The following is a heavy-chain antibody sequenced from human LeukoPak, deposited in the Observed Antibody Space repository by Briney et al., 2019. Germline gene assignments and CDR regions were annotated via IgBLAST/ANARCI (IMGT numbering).Heavy chain of an antibody. J-gene: IGHJ4*02. CDR1: GYTFTGYY. CDR2: INPNSGDT. D-gene: IGHD4-17*01. V-gene: IGHV1-2*02. CDR3: ARILTTVTTMDY. Sequence: GASVKVSCKASGYTFTGYYMHWVRQAPGQGLEWMGWINPNSGDTNYAQKFQGRVTMTRDTFISTAYMELSSLRSDDTAVYYCARILTTVTTMDYWGQGTLVTVSS.